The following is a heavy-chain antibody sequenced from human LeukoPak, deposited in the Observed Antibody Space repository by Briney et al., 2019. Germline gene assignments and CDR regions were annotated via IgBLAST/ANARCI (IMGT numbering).Heavy chain of an antibody. D-gene: IGHD2-2*01. V-gene: IGHV3-48*01. Sequence: GGSLRLSCAASGFTFSSYSMNWVRQAPGKGLEWVSYISSSSSTIYYADSVKGRFTISRDNAKNSLYLQINSLRAEDTAVYYCARDPCCSSSITCNTCYYYYMDVWGKGTTVTVSS. CDR2: ISSSSSTI. J-gene: IGHJ6*03. CDR1: GFTFSSYS. CDR3: ARDPCCSSSITCNTCYYYYMDV.